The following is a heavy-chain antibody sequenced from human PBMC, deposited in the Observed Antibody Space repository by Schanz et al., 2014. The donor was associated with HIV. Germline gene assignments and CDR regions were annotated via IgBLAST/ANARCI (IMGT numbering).Heavy chain of an antibody. J-gene: IGHJ3*02. CDR3: ARGDYGNYRGIVGFDM. V-gene: IGHV3-72*01. Sequence: EQLVESGGGVVQPGGSLRLSCAASAFMFSDHYMDWVRQPPGKGLEWVGRIRTKAAGYSTVYAASVRGRFTVSRDDSKNLLYLQMNSLETEDMAVYYCARGDYGNYRGIVGFDMWGQGTMVTVSS. D-gene: IGHD4-17*01. CDR1: AFMFSDHY. CDR2: IRTKAAGYST.